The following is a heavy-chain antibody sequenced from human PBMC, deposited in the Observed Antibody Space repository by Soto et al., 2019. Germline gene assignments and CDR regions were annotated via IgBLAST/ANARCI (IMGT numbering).Heavy chain of an antibody. Sequence: GGSLRLSFAASAFTFSTYWMHWVRQAPGKGLVWVSLINTDGSTTTYAASVKGRFTISRDNAKNTLYLQMNSLRAEGTAVYYCAGPGIAAAVYWGQGTLVTVSS. V-gene: IGHV3-74*01. J-gene: IGHJ4*02. CDR3: AGPGIAAAVY. CDR1: AFTFSTYW. D-gene: IGHD6-25*01. CDR2: INTDGSTT.